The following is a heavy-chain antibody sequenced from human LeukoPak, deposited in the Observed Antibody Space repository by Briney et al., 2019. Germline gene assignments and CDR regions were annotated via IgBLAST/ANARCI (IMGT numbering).Heavy chain of an antibody. V-gene: IGHV4-59*12. Sequence: SETLSLTCTVSGGSISSYYWSWIRQPPGKGLEWIGYIYYSGSTYYNPSLKSRVTISVDTSKNQFSLKLSSVTAADTAVYYCARARLITIFLDYFDYWGQGTLVTVSS. J-gene: IGHJ4*02. CDR3: ARARLITIFLDYFDY. D-gene: IGHD3-3*01. CDR2: IYYSGST. CDR1: GGSISSYY.